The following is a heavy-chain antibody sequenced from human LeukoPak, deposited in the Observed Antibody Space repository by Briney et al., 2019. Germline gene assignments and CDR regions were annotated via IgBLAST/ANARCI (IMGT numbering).Heavy chain of an antibody. J-gene: IGHJ4*02. CDR2: ISWNSGSI. CDR3: AKAPSSGWYDPSFDY. Sequence: PGGPLRLSCAASGFTFDDYAMHWVRQAPGKGLEWVSGISWNSGSIGYADSVKGRFTISRDNAKNSLYLQMNSLRAEDTALYYCAKAPSSGWYDPSFDYWGQGTLVTVSS. V-gene: IGHV3-9*01. CDR1: GFTFDDYA. D-gene: IGHD6-19*01.